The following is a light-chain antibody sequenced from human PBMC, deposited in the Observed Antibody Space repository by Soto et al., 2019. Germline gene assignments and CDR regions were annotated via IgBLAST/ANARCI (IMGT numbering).Light chain of an antibody. CDR1: QTISSW. CDR2: KAS. V-gene: IGKV1-5*03. Sequence: IQMTQSPSTLSVSVGDRVTITFRASQTISSWLAWYQQKPGKAPKLLIYKASTLKSGVPSRFSGSGSGTDFTLTISSLQPDDFATYYCQQANSFPTTFGQGTRLEIK. CDR3: QQANSFPTT. J-gene: IGKJ5*01.